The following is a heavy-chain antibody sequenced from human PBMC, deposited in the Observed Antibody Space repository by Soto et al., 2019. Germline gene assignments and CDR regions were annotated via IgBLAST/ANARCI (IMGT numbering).Heavy chain of an antibody. Sequence: SVKVSCKASGGTFSSYAISWVRQAPGQGLEWMGGIIPIFGTANYAQKFQGRVTITADESTSTVYMELSSLRSEDTAVYYCATRVVTPRSHAFDIWGQGTMVTVSS. CDR2: IIPIFGTA. V-gene: IGHV1-69*13. CDR3: ATRVVTPRSHAFDI. CDR1: GGTFSSYA. D-gene: IGHD2-21*02. J-gene: IGHJ3*02.